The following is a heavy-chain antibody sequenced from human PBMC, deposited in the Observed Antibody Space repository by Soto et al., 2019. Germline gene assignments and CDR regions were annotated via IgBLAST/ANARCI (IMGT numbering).Heavy chain of an antibody. J-gene: IGHJ6*03. CDR3: ARRDGYYGSGTYYYYMDV. V-gene: IGHV4-59*08. CDR2: ISYIGST. D-gene: IGHD3-10*01. Sequence: SETLSLTCTVAGGSISSYYWSWFRQPPGRGLEWIGYISYIGSTNYSPSLKSRVTISVDTSKNQFSLKLSSVTAADTALYYCARRDGYYGSGTYYYYMDVWGKGTTVTVSS. CDR1: GGSISSYY.